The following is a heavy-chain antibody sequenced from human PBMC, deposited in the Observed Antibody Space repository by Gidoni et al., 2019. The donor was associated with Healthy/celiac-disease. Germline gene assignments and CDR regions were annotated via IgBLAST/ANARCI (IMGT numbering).Heavy chain of an antibody. Sequence: QVQLQESGPGLVKPSATLSLTCTVSGGSISSYYWSWIRQPPGQGLEWIGDIDYSGSTHYNPSRKSRVTIAVDTSKNQFSLKRSSVTAADTAGYYWARDASIDDAFDIWGQGTMVTVSS. D-gene: IGHD2-21*01. J-gene: IGHJ3*02. V-gene: IGHV4-59*01. CDR1: GGSISSYY. CDR3: ARDASIDDAFDI. CDR2: IDYSGST.